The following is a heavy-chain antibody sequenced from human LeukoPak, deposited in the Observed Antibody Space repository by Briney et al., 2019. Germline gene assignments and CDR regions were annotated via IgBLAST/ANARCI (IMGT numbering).Heavy chain of an antibody. CDR1: GDSVSSNSVT. CDR2: TYYKSTWYN. V-gene: IGHV6-1*01. J-gene: IGHJ5*02. D-gene: IGHD2-2*01. CDR3: ARRLTQYDCFDP. Sequence: SQTLSLTCAISGDSVSSNSVTWNWIRQSPSRGLEWLGRTYYKSTWYNDYAVSVRGRITVNPDTSKNQFSLHLNSVTPEDTAVYYCARRLTQYDCFDPWGQGILVTVSS.